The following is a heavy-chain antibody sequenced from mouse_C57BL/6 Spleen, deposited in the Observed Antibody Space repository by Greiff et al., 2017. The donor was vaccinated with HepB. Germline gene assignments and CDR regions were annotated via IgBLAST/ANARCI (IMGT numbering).Heavy chain of an antibody. D-gene: IGHD1-1*01. J-gene: IGHJ2*01. Sequence: EVKVEESGGGLVQPGGSMKLSCAASGFTFSDAWMDWVRQSPEKGLEWVAEIRNKANNHATYYAESVKGRFTISRDDSKSSVYLQMNSLRAEDTGIYYCTRGGNYYGSPLDYWGQGTTLTVSS. V-gene: IGHV6-6*01. CDR3: TRGGNYYGSPLDY. CDR1: GFTFSDAW. CDR2: IRNKANNHAT.